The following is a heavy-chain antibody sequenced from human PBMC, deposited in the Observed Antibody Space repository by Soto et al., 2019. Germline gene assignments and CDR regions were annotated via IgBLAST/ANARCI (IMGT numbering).Heavy chain of an antibody. J-gene: IGHJ3*02. V-gene: IGHV1-46*03. CDR2: INPSGGST. Sequence: ASVTVSSKAYGYAFTRYYMQWVRQAPGQGLEWMGIINPSGGSTSYAQKFQGRVTMTRDTSTSTVYMELSSLRSEDTAVYYCARDKSTRARDEAFDIWGQGTMVTVSS. D-gene: IGHD2-2*01. CDR1: GYAFTRYY. CDR3: ARDKSTRARDEAFDI.